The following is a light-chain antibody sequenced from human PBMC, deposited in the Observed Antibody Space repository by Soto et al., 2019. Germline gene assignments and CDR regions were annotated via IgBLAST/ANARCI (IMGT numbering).Light chain of an antibody. V-gene: IGLV2-23*02. J-gene: IGLJ3*02. CDR1: SSDVGSYNL. Sequence: QSALTQPASVSGSPGQSITISCTGTSSDVGSYNLVSWYQQHPGKAPKLMIYEVSKRPSGVSNPFSGSKSGNTASLTISGLQAEDEADYYCCSYAGSSTWVFGGGTKVTVL. CDR2: EVS. CDR3: CSYAGSSTWV.